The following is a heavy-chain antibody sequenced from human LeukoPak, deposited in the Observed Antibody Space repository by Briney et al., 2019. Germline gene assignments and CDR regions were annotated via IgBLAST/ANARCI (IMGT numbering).Heavy chain of an antibody. D-gene: IGHD1-1*01. V-gene: IGHV4-34*01. J-gene: IGHJ4*02. Sequence: SETLSLTCAVYGVSFSGYSWHWIRQPPGKGLEWIGEINHSGSTNYNPSLKSRVTLSLDTPKKQFHLKLSSVTAADTAGVYWARGGRPAYNIGLYYWGQGTLVTVFS. CDR1: GVSFSGYS. CDR3: ARGGRPAYNIGLYY. CDR2: INHSGST.